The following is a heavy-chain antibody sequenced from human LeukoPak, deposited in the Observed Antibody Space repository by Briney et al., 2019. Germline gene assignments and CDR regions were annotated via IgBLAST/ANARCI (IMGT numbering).Heavy chain of an antibody. CDR3: ARSLQGSLFDY. CDR1: GYSFTNFW. Sequence: GESLKISCKGSGYSFTNFWIGWVRQMPGKGLEWMGLIYPGDSDTRYSPSFQGQVTISADKSISTAYVQWSSLKASDTAMYYCARSLQGSLFDYWGQGTLVAVSS. V-gene: IGHV5-51*01. CDR2: IYPGDSDT. J-gene: IGHJ4*02. D-gene: IGHD3-16*01.